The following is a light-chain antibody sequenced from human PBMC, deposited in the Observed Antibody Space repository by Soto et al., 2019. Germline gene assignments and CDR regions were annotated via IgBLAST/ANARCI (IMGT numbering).Light chain of an antibody. CDR3: TSYTSSSTYV. CDR2: DVS. Sequence: QSVLTQPASVSGSPGQSIAISCTGTSSDVGAYNYVSWYQQHPGKAPKLMIYDVSHRPSGASDRFSGSKSGNTASLTISGLQPEDEADYYCTSYTSSSTYVFGTGTKGTVL. V-gene: IGLV2-14*01. J-gene: IGLJ1*01. CDR1: SSDVGAYNY.